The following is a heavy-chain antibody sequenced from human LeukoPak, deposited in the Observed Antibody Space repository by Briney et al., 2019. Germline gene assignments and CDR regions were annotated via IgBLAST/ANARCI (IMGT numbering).Heavy chain of an antibody. CDR3: AKVAGDRMDY. J-gene: IGHJ4*02. CDR2: ISANAGKT. CDR1: GFTFDTYG. Sequence: GASVKVSCKASGFTFDTYGFCWVRQAPGHGLQGMGWISANAGKTDYAQKFQGRCTMTTDTSKRTAYIELRTLRPDDTAESYCAKVAGDRMDYWGQGTLLTVSS. V-gene: IGHV1-18*01.